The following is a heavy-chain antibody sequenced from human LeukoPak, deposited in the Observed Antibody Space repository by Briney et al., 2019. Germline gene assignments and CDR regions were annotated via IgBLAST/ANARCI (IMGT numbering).Heavy chain of an antibody. D-gene: IGHD3-3*01. CDR1: GGSIIRSNYY. J-gene: IGHJ4*02. CDR2: IYQSGSGSS. CDR3: ASTLRFLPYRRFDY. V-gene: IGHV4-39*01. Sequence: PSETLSLTCSVSGGSIIRSNYYWGWIRQPPGKGLEWIGSIYQSGSGSSYYNPSLKSRVTISGDPSKNQFFLRLSSVTAADTAVYYCASTLRFLPYRRFDYWGQGTLVTVPS.